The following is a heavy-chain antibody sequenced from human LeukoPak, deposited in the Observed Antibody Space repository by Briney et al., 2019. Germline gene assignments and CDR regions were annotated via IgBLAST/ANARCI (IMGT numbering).Heavy chain of an antibody. J-gene: IGHJ5*02. V-gene: IGHV3-23*01. D-gene: IGHD2-15*01. CDR1: GFTFSSYA. CDR2: ISGSGGST. Sequence: GGSLRLSCAASGFTFSSYAMSWVRQAPGKGLEWVSAISGSGGSTYYADSVKGRFTIFRDNSKNTLYLQMNSLRAEDTAVYYCAKDASPVNIVVVVAWVSWFDPWGQGTLVTVSS. CDR3: AKDASPVNIVVVVAWVSWFDP.